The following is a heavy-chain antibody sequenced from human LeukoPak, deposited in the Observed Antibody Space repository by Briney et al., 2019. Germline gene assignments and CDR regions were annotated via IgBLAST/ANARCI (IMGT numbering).Heavy chain of an antibody. V-gene: IGHV4-59*01. CDR2: IYYSGST. D-gene: IGHD6-19*01. J-gene: IGHJ4*02. CDR1: GGSISSYY. CDR3: ARFVVAGRRGFDY. Sequence: PLETLSLTCTVSGGSISSYYWSWIRQPPGKGLEWIGYIYYSGSTNYNPSLKSRVTISVDTSKNQFSLKLSSVTAADTAVYYCARFVVAGRRGFDYWGQGALVTVSS.